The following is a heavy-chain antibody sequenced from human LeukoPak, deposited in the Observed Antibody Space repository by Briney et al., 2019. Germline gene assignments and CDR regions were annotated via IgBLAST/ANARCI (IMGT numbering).Heavy chain of an antibody. J-gene: IGHJ4*02. CDR3: ARGPEWGYNGYFDY. CDR1: GGAFSSYA. CDR2: IIPIFGTA. Sequence: SVKVSCKASGGAFSSYAISWVRQAPGQGLEWMGGIIPIFGTANYAQKFQGRVTITADESTSTAYMELSSLRSEDTAVYYCARGPEWGYNGYFDYWGQGTLVTVSS. D-gene: IGHD3-3*01. V-gene: IGHV1-69*01.